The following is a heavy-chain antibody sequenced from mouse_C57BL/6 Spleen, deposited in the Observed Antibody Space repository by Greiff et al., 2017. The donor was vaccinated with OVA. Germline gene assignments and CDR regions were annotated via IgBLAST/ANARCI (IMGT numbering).Heavy chain of an antibody. CDR3: ARREGGYYGSRNSMGY. CDR2: IDPSDSYT. CDR1: GYTFTSYW. V-gene: IGHV1-69*01. D-gene: IGHD1-1*01. J-gene: IGHJ4*01. Sequence: VQLQQPGAELVMPGASVKLSCKASGYTFTSYWMHWVKQRPGQGLEWIGEIDPSDSYTNYNQKFKGKSTLTVDKSSSTAYMQLSSLTSEDSAVYYCARREGGYYGSRNSMGYWGQGTSVTVSS.